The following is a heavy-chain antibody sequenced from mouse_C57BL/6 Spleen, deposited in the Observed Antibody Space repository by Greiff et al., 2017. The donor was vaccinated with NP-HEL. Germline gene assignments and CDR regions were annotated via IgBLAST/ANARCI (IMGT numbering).Heavy chain of an antibody. CDR1: GYTFTSYW. V-gene: IGHV1-50*01. CDR3: ARQYYGNYDYAMDY. J-gene: IGHJ4*01. Sequence: QVQLQQPGAELVKPGASVKLSCKASGYTFTSYWMQWVKQRPGQGLEWIGEIDPSDSYTNYNHKFKGKATLTVDTSSSPAYMQLSSLTSEDSAVYYCARQYYGNYDYAMDYWGQGTSVTVSS. D-gene: IGHD2-1*01. CDR2: IDPSDSYT.